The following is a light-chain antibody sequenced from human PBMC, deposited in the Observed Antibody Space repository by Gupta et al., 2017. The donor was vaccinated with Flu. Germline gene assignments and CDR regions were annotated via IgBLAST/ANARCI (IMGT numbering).Light chain of an antibody. J-gene: IGKJ3*01. CDR1: QTVGTN. CDR3: QQYSNWPMFT. V-gene: IGKV3-15*01. CDR2: GAS. Sequence: EIVMTPFPLTLSVSPGERATLSCRASQTVGTNLAWYQQRPGLAPRLLIYGASMRATGIPARFSGSGAGTEFTLTISSLQSEDFALYYCQQYSNWPMFTFGPGTKVEIK.